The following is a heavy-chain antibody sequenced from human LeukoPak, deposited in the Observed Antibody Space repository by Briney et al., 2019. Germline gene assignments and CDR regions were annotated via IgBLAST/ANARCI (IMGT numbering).Heavy chain of an antibody. J-gene: IGHJ4*02. Sequence: ASVKVSCKASGYRFTSYYMHWVRQAPGQGLEWMGIINPSGGSTIYAQKFQDRVTMTRDTSTSTVYKELSSLSSEDTAVYYCARGGEYQLLDDYWGQGTLVTVSS. CDR2: INPSGGST. CDR3: ARGGEYQLLDDY. V-gene: IGHV1-46*01. D-gene: IGHD2-2*01. CDR1: GYRFTSYY.